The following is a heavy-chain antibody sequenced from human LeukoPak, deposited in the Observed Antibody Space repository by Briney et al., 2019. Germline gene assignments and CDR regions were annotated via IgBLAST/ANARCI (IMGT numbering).Heavy chain of an antibody. D-gene: IGHD2-2*01. CDR3: AKGVVVVPAAPFDP. V-gene: IGHV3-53*01. CDR1: GFTVSSNY. Sequence: GGSLRLSCAASGFTVSSNYMSWVRQAPGKGLEWVSVIYSGGSTYYADSVKGRFAISRDNSKNTLYLQMNSLRAEDTAVYYCAKGVVVVPAAPFDPWGQGTLVTVSS. J-gene: IGHJ5*02. CDR2: IYSGGST.